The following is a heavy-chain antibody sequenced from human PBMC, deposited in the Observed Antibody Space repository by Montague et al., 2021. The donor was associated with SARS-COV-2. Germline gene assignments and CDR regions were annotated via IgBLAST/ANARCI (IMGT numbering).Heavy chain of an antibody. CDR1: GTSFSGYY. D-gene: IGHD3-10*01. CDR2: INRGGGT. CDR3: ARLRDGVVPSPILGVGPYYSYYYMDV. J-gene: IGHJ6*03. V-gene: IGHV4-34*01. Sequence: SETLSLTCAVHGTSFSGYYWNWIRQPPGKGLEWIGEINRGGGTKYSPSLKSRLTISADTSKNQFSLKLTSVVAADTAVYYCARLRDGVVPSPILGVGPYYSYYYMDVWGRGTTVTVSS.